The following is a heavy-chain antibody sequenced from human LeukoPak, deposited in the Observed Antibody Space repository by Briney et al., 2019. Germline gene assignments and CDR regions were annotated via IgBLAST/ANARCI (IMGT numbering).Heavy chain of an antibody. CDR2: ISGSGGST. J-gene: IGHJ4*02. Sequence: SGGSLRLSCAASGFTFSSYAMSWVRQAPGKGLEWVSAISGSGGSTYYADSVKGRFTISRDNSKNTLYLQMNSLRAEDTAVYYCAKDSSLPYYYDSSGYYDYWGQGTLVTVSS. CDR3: AKDSSLPYYYDSSGYYDY. D-gene: IGHD3-22*01. CDR1: GFTFSSYA. V-gene: IGHV3-23*01.